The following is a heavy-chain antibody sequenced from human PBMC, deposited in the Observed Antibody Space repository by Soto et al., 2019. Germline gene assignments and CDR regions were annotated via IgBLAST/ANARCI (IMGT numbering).Heavy chain of an antibody. CDR3: ARDVDYDILTGYRTQYNWFDP. Sequence: GGSLRLSCAASGFTFSSYWMSWVRQAPGKGLEWVANIKQDGSEKYYVDSVKGRFTISRDNAKNSLYLQMNSLRAEDTAVYYCARDVDYDILTGYRTQYNWFDPWGQGTLVTVSS. CDR1: GFTFSSYW. D-gene: IGHD3-9*01. CDR2: IKQDGSEK. V-gene: IGHV3-7*05. J-gene: IGHJ5*02.